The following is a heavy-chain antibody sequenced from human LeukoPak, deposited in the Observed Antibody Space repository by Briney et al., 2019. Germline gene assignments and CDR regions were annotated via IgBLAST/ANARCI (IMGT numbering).Heavy chain of an antibody. Sequence: PGGSLRLSCAASGFTFSSYSMNWVRQAPGKGLEWVSSISSSSSYIYYADSVKGRFTISRDNAKNSLYLQMNSLRAEDTAVYYCARDSSPPLLRPKGFDYWGQRTLVTVSS. CDR2: ISSSSSYI. V-gene: IGHV3-21*01. D-gene: IGHD2-15*01. CDR1: GFTFSSYS. J-gene: IGHJ4*02. CDR3: ARDSSPPLLRPKGFDY.